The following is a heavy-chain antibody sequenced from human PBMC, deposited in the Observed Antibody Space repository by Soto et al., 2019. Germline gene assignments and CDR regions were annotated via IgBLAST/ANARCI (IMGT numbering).Heavy chain of an antibody. V-gene: IGHV4-59*08. CDR1: GGSISSYY. CDR3: ARQPADYYYYMSV. CDR2: IYYSGST. J-gene: IGHJ6*03. Sequence: SETLSLTCTVSGGSISSYYWSWIRQPPGKGLEWIGYIYYSGSTNYNPSLKSRVTISVDTSKNQFSLQLSSATAADTAVYYCARQPADYYYYMSVRGKGTTVTGSS.